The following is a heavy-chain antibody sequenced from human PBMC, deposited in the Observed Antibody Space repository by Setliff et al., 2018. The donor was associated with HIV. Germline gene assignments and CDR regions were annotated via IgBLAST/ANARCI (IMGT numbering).Heavy chain of an antibody. D-gene: IGHD2-15*01. J-gene: IGHJ4*02. Sequence: PGESLKISCKTSGSNFATYWVGWVRQMPGKGLEWLGILYFGDSDPKYNPSFEGQVTTSADKSIKTAFLQWRSLETSDTAIYYCARGRGGCFGGGRYYNLPYFDSWGQGTLVTVSS. CDR1: GSNFATYW. CDR2: LYFGDSDP. CDR3: ARGRGGCFGGGRYYNLPYFDS. V-gene: IGHV5-51*01.